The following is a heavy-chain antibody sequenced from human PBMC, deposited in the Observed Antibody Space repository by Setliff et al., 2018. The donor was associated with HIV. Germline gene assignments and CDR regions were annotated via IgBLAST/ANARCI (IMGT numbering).Heavy chain of an antibody. D-gene: IGHD6-13*01. Sequence: RQAPGQGLEWMGIINPSDGATTYAQRFEGGVTMTSDTSTNTVYMELSSLRSEDTAVYICARECHIAAADARLANYFDYWGQGTLVTVSS. J-gene: IGHJ4*02. CDR3: ARECHIAAADARLANYFDY. CDR2: INPSDGAT. V-gene: IGHV1-46*01.